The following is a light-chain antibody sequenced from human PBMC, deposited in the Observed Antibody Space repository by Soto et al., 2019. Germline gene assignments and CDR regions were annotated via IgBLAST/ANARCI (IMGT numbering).Light chain of an antibody. CDR3: QQSSNSPMYT. CDR1: QSIAFY. J-gene: IGKJ2*01. CDR2: AAS. V-gene: IGKV1-39*01. Sequence: DIQMTQSPSSLSASVGDRVIITCRASQSIAFYVNWFQQKPGKAPRLLIYAASSLQSGVPSRFXGSGSGTDFTLTINSLQPEDFATYYCQQSSNSPMYTFGQGTK.